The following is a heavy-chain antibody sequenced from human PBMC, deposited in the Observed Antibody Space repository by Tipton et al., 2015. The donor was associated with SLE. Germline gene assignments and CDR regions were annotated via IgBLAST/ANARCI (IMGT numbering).Heavy chain of an antibody. CDR1: GGSISGGSYY. V-gene: IGHV4-61*02. Sequence: TLSLTCTVSGGSISGGSYYWSWIRQPAGKGLEWIGRIYASGSTNYNPSLKSRVTISVDTSKNQFSLKLSSVTAADTAVYYCARGRVGAGAYSSSWGGFFQHWGQGTLVTVSS. CDR3: ARGRVGAGAYSSSWGGFFQH. CDR2: IYASGST. J-gene: IGHJ1*01. D-gene: IGHD6-13*01.